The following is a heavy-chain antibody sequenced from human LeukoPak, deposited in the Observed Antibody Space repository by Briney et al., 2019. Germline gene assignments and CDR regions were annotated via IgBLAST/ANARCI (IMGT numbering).Heavy chain of an antibody. CDR2: IYYSGST. CDR1: GGSISSYY. J-gene: IGHJ4*02. Sequence: SETLSLTCTVSGGSISSYYWSWIRQPPGKGLEWIGYIYYSGSTNHNPSLKSRVTISVDTSKNQFSLKLSSVTAADTAVYYCARGATDFWSGLYYFDYWGQGTLVTVSS. CDR3: ARGATDFWSGLYYFDY. D-gene: IGHD3-3*01. V-gene: IGHV4-59*01.